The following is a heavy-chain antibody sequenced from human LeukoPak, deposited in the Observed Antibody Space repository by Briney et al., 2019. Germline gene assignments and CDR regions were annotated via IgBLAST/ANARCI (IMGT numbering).Heavy chain of an antibody. V-gene: IGHV4-39*01. Sequence: SETLSLTCTVSGGSISSSSYYWGWIRQPPGKGLEWIGSIYYSGSTYYNPSLKSRVTISGDTTKNQFSLKLSSVTAADTAVYYCARHWSIVGATSWYFDYWGQGTLVTVSS. D-gene: IGHD1-26*01. CDR1: GGSISSSSYY. CDR3: ARHWSIVGATSWYFDY. CDR2: IYYSGST. J-gene: IGHJ4*02.